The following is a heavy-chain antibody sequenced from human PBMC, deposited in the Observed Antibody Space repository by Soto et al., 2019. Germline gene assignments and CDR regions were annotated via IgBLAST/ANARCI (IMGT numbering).Heavy chain of an antibody. J-gene: IGHJ6*02. Sequence: GESLKISCKGSGYSFTSYWIGWVRQMPGKGLEWMGIIYPGDSDTRYSPSFQGQVTISADKSISTAYLQWSSLKASDTAMYYCARLRQDCSSTSCYTRYYYYYGMDVWGQGTTVTV. D-gene: IGHD2-2*02. CDR2: IYPGDSDT. V-gene: IGHV5-51*01. CDR3: ARLRQDCSSTSCYTRYYYYYGMDV. CDR1: GYSFTSYW.